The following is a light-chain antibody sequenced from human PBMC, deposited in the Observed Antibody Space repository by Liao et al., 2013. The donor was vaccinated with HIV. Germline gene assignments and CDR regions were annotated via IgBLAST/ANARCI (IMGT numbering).Light chain of an antibody. V-gene: IGLV3-1*01. CDR1: KLGDKY. Sequence: SYELTQPPSVSVSPGQTASITCSGDKLGDKYACWYQQKPGQSPVLVIYQDIKRPSGIPERFSGSHSGNTATLTISGTEAMDEADYFCQAWDSVTVVFGGGTKLTVL. CDR3: QAWDSVTVV. CDR2: QDI. J-gene: IGLJ2*01.